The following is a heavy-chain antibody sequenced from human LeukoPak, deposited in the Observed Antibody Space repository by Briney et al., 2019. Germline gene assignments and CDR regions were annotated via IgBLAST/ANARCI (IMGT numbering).Heavy chain of an antibody. D-gene: IGHD2-15*01. CDR1: GFTFSSYA. Sequence: PGGSLRLSCAASGFTFSSYAMSWVRQAPGKGLEWVSAISGSGGGTYYADSVKGRFTISRDNSKNTLYLQMNSLRAEDTAVYYYAKGPYCSGGSCSHYWGQGTLVTVSS. CDR3: AKGPYCSGGSCSHY. V-gene: IGHV3-23*01. J-gene: IGHJ4*02. CDR2: ISGSGGGT.